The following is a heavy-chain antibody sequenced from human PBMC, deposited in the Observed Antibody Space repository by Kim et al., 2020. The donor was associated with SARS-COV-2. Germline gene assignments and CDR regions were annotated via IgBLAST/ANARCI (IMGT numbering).Heavy chain of an antibody. CDR2: ISYDGSNK. V-gene: IGHV3-30*18. CDR1: GFTFSSYG. CDR3: AKAPRGRPAGQATPWYYFDY. Sequence: GGSLRLSCAASGFTFSSYGMHWVRQAPGKGLEWVAVISYDGSNKYYADSVKGRFTISRDNSKNTLYLQMNSLRAEDTAVYYCAKAPRGRPAGQATPWYYFDYWGQGTLVTVSS. D-gene: IGHD1-1*01. J-gene: IGHJ4*02.